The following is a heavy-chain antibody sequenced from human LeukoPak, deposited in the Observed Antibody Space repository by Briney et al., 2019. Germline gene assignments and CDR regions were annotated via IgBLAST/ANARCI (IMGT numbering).Heavy chain of an antibody. J-gene: IGHJ6*02. CDR1: GFTFSSYA. Sequence: GGSLRLSCAASGFTFSSYAMSWVRQAPGKGLEWVSSISSSSSYIYYADSVKGRFTISRDNAKNSLYLQMNSLRAEDTAVYYCARDHSSSWYDYYYYGMDVWGQGTTVTVSS. CDR3: ARDHSSSWYDYYYYGMDV. V-gene: IGHV3-21*01. CDR2: ISSSSSYI. D-gene: IGHD6-13*01.